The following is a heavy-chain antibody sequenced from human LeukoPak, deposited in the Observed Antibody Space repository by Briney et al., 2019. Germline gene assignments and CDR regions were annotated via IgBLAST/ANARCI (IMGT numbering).Heavy chain of an antibody. CDR1: GFTFSHYG. D-gene: IGHD2-15*01. V-gene: IGHV3-23*01. Sequence: PGGTLRLSCAASGFTFSHYGMTWVRQAPGKGLEWVSAISGSGGSTYYAGSVKGRFTISRDTSRSTLYLQMNSLRAEDAAVYYCAKAPVTSCRGAFCYPFDYWGQGTLVTVSS. J-gene: IGHJ4*02. CDR2: ISGSGGST. CDR3: AKAPVTSCRGAFCYPFDY.